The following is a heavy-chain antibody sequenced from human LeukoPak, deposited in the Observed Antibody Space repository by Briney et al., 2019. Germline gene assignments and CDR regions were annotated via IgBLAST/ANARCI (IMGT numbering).Heavy chain of an antibody. V-gene: IGHV3-9*01. D-gene: IGHD6-19*01. Sequence: PGRSLRLSCAASGFTFDDYAMHWVRQAPGKGLEWVSGISWNSGSIGYADSVKGRFTISRDNAKNSLYLQMNSLRAEDTALYYCAKDREAVAATCAAFDIWGQGTMVTVSS. CDR3: AKDREAVAATCAAFDI. CDR1: GFTFDDYA. J-gene: IGHJ3*02. CDR2: ISWNSGSI.